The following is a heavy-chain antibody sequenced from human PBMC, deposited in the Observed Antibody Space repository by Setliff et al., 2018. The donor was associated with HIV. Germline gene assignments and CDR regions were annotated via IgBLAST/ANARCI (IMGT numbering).Heavy chain of an antibody. Sequence: ASVKVSCKASGYTFTSYGISWVRQAPGQGLEWMGWISGYNGNTNYAQKLQGRATMTTDTSTSTAYMELRSLRSDGTAAYYCARDPFLDYYDDSGYPGGAFDTWGQGTMVTVSS. J-gene: IGHJ3*02. CDR2: ISGYNGNT. CDR1: GYTFTSYG. V-gene: IGHV1-18*01. CDR3: ARDPFLDYYDDSGYPGGAFDT. D-gene: IGHD3-22*01.